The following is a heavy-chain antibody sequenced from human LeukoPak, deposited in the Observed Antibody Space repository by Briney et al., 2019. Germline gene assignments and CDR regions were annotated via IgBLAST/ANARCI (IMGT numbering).Heavy chain of an antibody. CDR1: GYTFTSYG. V-gene: IGHV1-18*01. J-gene: IGHJ6*03. Sequence: ASVKVSCTASGYTFTSYGISWVRQAPGQGVEWLGWIIAYNGNTNYSQKLQGRVTMTTYTSTSTAYMELRSLRSDDTAVYYCSREMYGSGWYNYYYYYYMDVWGKGTTVTVSS. CDR3: SREMYGSGWYNYYYYYYMDV. CDR2: IIAYNGNT. D-gene: IGHD6-19*01.